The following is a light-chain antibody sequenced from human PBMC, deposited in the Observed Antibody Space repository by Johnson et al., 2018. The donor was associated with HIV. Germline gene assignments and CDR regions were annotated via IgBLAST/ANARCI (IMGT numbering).Light chain of an antibody. Sequence: QSVLTQPPSVSAAPGQKVTISCSGSRSNIGNNYVSWYQQLPGTAPKLLIYENNKRPSGLPDRFSGSKSGTSATLGFTGLQTGDEADYYCETWDSSRSGVFGTGTKVTVL. CDR1: RSNIGNNY. CDR3: ETWDSSRSGV. J-gene: IGLJ1*01. CDR2: ENN. V-gene: IGLV1-51*02.